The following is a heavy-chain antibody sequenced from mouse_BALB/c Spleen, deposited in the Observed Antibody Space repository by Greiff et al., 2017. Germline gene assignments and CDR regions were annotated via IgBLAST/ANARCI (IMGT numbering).Heavy chain of an antibody. Sequence: EVKLMESGPGLVKPSQTVSLTCTVTGISITTGNYRWSWIRQFPGNKLEWIGYIYYSGTITYNPSLTSRTTITRDTSKNQFFLEMNSLTAEDTATYYCARDGYYTWFAYWGQGTLVTVSA. V-gene: IGHV3-5*02. D-gene: IGHD2-3*01. CDR1: GISITTGNYR. CDR3: ARDGYYTWFAY. J-gene: IGHJ3*01. CDR2: IYYSGTI.